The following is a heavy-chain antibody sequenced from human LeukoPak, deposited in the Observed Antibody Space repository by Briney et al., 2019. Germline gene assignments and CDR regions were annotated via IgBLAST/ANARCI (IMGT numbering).Heavy chain of an antibody. CDR2: ISPDGSNK. Sequence: GGSLRLSCAGSGFTFSSDWMTWIRQAPGKGLEWVANISPDGSNKHYLDSVKGRFTISRDNTKNSLFLQMNSLRAEDTALYYCAISRYYAFDYWGQGSLVTVSS. CDR3: AISRYYAFDY. V-gene: IGHV3-7*02. J-gene: IGHJ4*02. D-gene: IGHD3-22*01. CDR1: GFTFSSDW.